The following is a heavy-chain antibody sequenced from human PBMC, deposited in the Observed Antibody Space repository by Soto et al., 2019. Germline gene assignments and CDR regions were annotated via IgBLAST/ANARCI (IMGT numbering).Heavy chain of an antibody. CDR1: GGSISGYY. CDR2: IYYTGNA. Sequence: SETLSLTCTVSGGSISGYYWSWIRQPPGKGLEWIGFIYYTGNADYNPSLRSRVTISVDTSSNHFSLKLSSVTAADTAVYFCARYFGTSTPTHHYMDVWGKGTTVTVSS. V-gene: IGHV4-59*08. J-gene: IGHJ6*03. D-gene: IGHD3-9*01. CDR3: ARYFGTSTPTHHYMDV.